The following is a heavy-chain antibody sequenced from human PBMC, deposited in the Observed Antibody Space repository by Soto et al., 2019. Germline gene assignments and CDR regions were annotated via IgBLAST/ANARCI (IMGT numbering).Heavy chain of an antibody. Sequence: QVQLVESGGGVVQPGRSLRLSCAASGFTFSSYGMHWVRQAPGKGLEWVAVISYDGSNKYYADSVKGRFTISRDNSKNTLYLQMNSLRAEDTAVYYCAKGDGRGYSGYDWGSFDYWGQGTLVTVSS. J-gene: IGHJ4*02. CDR2: ISYDGSNK. D-gene: IGHD5-12*01. CDR1: GFTFSSYG. V-gene: IGHV3-30*18. CDR3: AKGDGRGYSGYDWGSFDY.